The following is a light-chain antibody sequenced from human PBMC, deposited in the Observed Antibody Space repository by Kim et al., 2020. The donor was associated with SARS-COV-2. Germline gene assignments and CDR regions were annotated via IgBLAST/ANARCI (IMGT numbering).Light chain of an antibody. CDR1: QRISSR. CDR3: LQFNNQYVT. CDR2: EAS. V-gene: IGKV1-5*03. Sequence: DIQMTQSPSSLSASVRDTVTITCRASQRISSRLSWYQQKTGKAPKILIYEASTLKSGVPSRFSGRGSGTEFTLTISSLQPDFFATHYCLQFNNQYVTFGQGTKLEI. J-gene: IGKJ2*01.